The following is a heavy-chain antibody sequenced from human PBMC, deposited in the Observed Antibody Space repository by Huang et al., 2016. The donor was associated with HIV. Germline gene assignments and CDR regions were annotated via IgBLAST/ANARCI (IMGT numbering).Heavy chain of an antibody. V-gene: IGHV4-39*01. CDR2: IFYSVST. D-gene: IGHD2-8*01. Sequence: HLQLQESGPGLVKPSETLSLTCTVSGGSISGSSNYWGWIRQSPGKGLEWIGSIFYSVSTYYNLALKSRVSISVDTSKNKFSLRLSSVTAADTAVYYCATQVSMSGPNFDYWGLGTLVTVSS. CDR3: ATQVSMSGPNFDY. J-gene: IGHJ4*02. CDR1: GGSISGSSNY.